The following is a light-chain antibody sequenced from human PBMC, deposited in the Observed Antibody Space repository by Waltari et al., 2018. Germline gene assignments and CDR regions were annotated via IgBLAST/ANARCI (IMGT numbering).Light chain of an antibody. CDR2: GGS. V-gene: IGKV2-40*01. J-gene: IGKJ1*01. CDR3: LQTMAFPRT. Sequence: DIVMTQTPLSLPITPGEPASVSCGSSQSLLHINGNTYLHWYLQKPGQSPQLLLYGGSKRASGVPDRFSGSGSGTHFTLNISKVGADDVGVYYCLQTMAFPRTFGQGTKVEIK. CDR1: QSLLHINGNTY.